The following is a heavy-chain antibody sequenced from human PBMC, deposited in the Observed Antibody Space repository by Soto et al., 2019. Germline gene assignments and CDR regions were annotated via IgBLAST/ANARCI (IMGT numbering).Heavy chain of an antibody. D-gene: IGHD3-10*02. CDR3: ARESAYGGGSVSFGL. J-gene: IGHJ4*01. CDR2: INPNNGDT. V-gene: IGHV1-2*06. Sequence: QVQLVQSGAEVEKPGASVKVSCKTSGYFFTSHYIHWVRLAPGRGLEWMGRINPNNGDTNSPQKFQGRVTMTSDTSISTAYIEMSGMRSDATALYVCARESAYGGGSVSFGLWCHGTLVTVSS. CDR1: GYFFTSHY.